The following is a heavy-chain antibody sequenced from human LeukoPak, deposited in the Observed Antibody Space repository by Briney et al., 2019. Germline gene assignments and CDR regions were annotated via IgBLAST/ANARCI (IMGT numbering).Heavy chain of an antibody. CDR1: GGSFSGYY. D-gene: IGHD5-18*01. CDR3: ARGGIQLWLRY. CDR2: INHSGST. J-gene: IGHJ4*02. V-gene: IGHV4-34*01. Sequence: SGTLSLTCAVYGGSFSGYYWSWIRQPPGKGLEWIGEINHSGSTNYNPSLKSRVTISVDTSKNQFSLKLSSVTAADTAVYYCARGGIQLWLRYWGQGTLVTVSS.